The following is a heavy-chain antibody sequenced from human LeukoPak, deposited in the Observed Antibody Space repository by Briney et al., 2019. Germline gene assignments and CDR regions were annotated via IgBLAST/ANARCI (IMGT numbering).Heavy chain of an antibody. D-gene: IGHD6-13*01. Sequence: GESLKISCKGSGYSFTSYWIDWVRPMPGKGLEWMGIIYPGDSDTRYSPSFQGQVTISADKSISTAYLQWSSLKASDTAMYYCARSEGIAAAEGWFDPWGQGTLVTVSS. CDR3: ARSEGIAAAEGWFDP. V-gene: IGHV5-51*01. CDR2: IYPGDSDT. J-gene: IGHJ5*02. CDR1: GYSFTSYW.